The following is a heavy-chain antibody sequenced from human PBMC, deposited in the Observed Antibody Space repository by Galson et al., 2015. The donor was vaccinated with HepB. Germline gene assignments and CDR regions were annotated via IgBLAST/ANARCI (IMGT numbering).Heavy chain of an antibody. CDR3: AKDILGGAVAGTLGY. Sequence: SLRLSCAASGFTFDDYAMHWVRQAPGKGLEWVSGISWNSGSIGYADSVKGRFTISRDNAKNSLYLQMNSLRAEDTALYYCAKDILGGAVAGTLGYWGQGTLVTVSS. V-gene: IGHV3-9*01. CDR1: GFTFDDYA. J-gene: IGHJ4*02. CDR2: ISWNSGSI. D-gene: IGHD6-19*01.